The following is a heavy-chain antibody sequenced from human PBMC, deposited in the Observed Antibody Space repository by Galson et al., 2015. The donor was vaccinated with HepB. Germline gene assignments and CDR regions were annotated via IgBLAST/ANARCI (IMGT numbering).Heavy chain of an antibody. V-gene: IGHV3-43D*03. CDR1: GFTFSGSA. J-gene: IGHJ4*02. D-gene: IGHD1-26*01. CDR2: IGWNGGDT. CDR3: ARAKVGYYFDY. Sequence: SLRLSCAASGFTFSGSAMHWVRQAPGKGLEWVSLIGWNGGDTYYADSVKGRFTISRDNSKNSLYLQMNSLRPEDTALYYCARAKVGYYFDYWCQVTLVTVSS.